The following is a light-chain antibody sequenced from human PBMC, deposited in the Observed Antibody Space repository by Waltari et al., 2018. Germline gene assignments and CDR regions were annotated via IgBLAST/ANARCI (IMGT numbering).Light chain of an antibody. CDR3: CSYGGTTNWM. V-gene: IGLV2-23*02. J-gene: IGLJ3*02. CDR1: SSDIGRYDL. CDR2: EVS. Sequence: QSALTQPASVSGSPGQSITIPCTGTSSDIGRYDLVSWYLRLPGKAPKLLFSEVSQRPSGVSTRFSGSKSGNTASLTISGLQAEDEADYYCCSYGGTTNWMFGGGTRLTV.